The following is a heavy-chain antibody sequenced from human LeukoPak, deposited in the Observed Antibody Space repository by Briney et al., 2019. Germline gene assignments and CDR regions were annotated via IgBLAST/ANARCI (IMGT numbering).Heavy chain of an antibody. D-gene: IGHD3-22*01. J-gene: IGHJ4*02. Sequence: SETLSLTCTVSGGSISSYYWSWIRQPPGKGLEWIGYIYYSGSTNYNPSLKSRVTISVDTSKNQFSLKLSSVTAADTAVYYCTRYDSDTAMLDYWGQGTLVTASS. CDR2: IYYSGST. CDR3: TRYDSDTAMLDY. V-gene: IGHV4-59*08. CDR1: GGSISSYY.